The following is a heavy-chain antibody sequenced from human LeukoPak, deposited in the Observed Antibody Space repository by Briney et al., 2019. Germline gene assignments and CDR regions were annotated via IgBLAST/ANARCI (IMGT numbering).Heavy chain of an antibody. J-gene: IGHJ4*02. CDR1: GFTFSSYS. Sequence: GGSLRLSCAASGFTFSSYSMNWVRQAPGKGLEWVSYISSSSSTIYYADSVKGRFTISRDNAKNSLYLQMNSLRAEDTAVYYCARAQGYSSQAAAGVDYWGQGTLVTVSS. CDR3: ARAQGYSSQAAAGVDY. CDR2: ISSSSSTI. V-gene: IGHV3-48*01. D-gene: IGHD6-13*01.